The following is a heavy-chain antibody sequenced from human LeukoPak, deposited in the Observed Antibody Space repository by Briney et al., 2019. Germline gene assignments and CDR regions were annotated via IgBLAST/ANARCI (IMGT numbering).Heavy chain of an antibody. CDR2: VNSDGSST. Sequence: GESLKISCAASGFTFRSYWMHWVRHAPGKGLVWVSRVNSDGSSTIYADSVKGRFTISRDNAKNTVYLQMNSLRAEDRAVYYCSGYNSPLVAPWGQGTLVTVSS. V-gene: IGHV3-74*01. D-gene: IGHD2-15*01. CDR1: GFTFRSYW. CDR3: SGYNSPLVAP. J-gene: IGHJ5*02.